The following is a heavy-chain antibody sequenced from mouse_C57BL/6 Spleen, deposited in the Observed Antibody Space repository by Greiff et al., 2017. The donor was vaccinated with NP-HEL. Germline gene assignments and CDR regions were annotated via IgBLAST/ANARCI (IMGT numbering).Heavy chain of an antibody. CDR3: AKDSSGYRGYAMDY. J-gene: IGHJ4*01. Sequence: QVQLQQPGAELVKPGASVKMSCKASGYTFTSYWITWVKQRPGQGLEWIGDIYPGSGSTNYNEKFKSKATLTVDTSSSTAYMQLSSLTSEDSAVYYCAKDSSGYRGYAMDYWGQGTSVTVSS. CDR2: IYPGSGST. CDR1: GYTFTSYW. V-gene: IGHV1-55*01. D-gene: IGHD3-2*02.